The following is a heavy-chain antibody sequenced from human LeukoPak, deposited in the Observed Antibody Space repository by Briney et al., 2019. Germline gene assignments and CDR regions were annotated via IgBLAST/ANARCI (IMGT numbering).Heavy chain of an antibody. CDR2: IKQDGSEK. CDR1: GFTFSSYW. D-gene: IGHD3-10*01. CDR3: ARDITMFRGIPHDAFDI. Sequence: GGSLRLSCAASGFTFSSYWMSWVRQAPGKGLEWVANIKQDGSEKYYVDSVKGRFTISRDNAKNSLYLQMNSLRAEDTAVYYCARDITMFRGIPHDAFDIWGQGTMVTVSS. J-gene: IGHJ3*02. V-gene: IGHV3-7*01.